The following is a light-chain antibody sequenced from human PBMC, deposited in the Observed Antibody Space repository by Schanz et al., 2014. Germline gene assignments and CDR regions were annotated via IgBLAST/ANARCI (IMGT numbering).Light chain of an antibody. CDR1: SSDVGSYNL. V-gene: IGLV2-14*02. CDR2: EGS. J-gene: IGLJ3*02. CDR3: SSYTSSGSLE. Sequence: QSALTQPASVSGSPGQSITISCTGTSSDVGSYNLVSWYQQHPGKAPKLMIYEGSKRPSGVSNRISGSKSGNTASLTISGVQAEDEATYYCSSYTSSGSLEFGGGTKLTVL.